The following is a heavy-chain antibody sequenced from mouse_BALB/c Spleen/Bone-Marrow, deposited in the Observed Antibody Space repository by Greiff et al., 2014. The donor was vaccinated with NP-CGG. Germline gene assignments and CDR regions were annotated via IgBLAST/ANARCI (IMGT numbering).Heavy chain of an antibody. D-gene: IGHD2-1*01. V-gene: IGHV14-3*02. CDR1: GFNIKDTF. Sequence: VQLQQSGAELVKPGASVKLSCTASGFNIKDTFMHWMKQRPEQGLEWNGRIDPANGITKYDPKFQGKATITTDTSSNTAYLQRSSLTAEDTAVYYCASSGNYEGGAMDYWGQGTSGTVSS. J-gene: IGHJ4*01. CDR3: ASSGNYEGGAMDY. CDR2: IDPANGIT.